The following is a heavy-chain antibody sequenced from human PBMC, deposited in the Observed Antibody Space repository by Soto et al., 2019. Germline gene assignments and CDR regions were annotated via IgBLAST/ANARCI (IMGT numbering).Heavy chain of an antibody. CDR3: ARALSSGWYYFDY. Sequence: PGKGLEWVSVIYSGGSTYYAASVKGRFTISRDNSKNTLYLQMNSLRAEDTAVYYCARALSSGWYYFDYWGQGTLVTVSS. CDR2: IYSGGST. J-gene: IGHJ4*02. D-gene: IGHD6-19*01. V-gene: IGHV3-53*01.